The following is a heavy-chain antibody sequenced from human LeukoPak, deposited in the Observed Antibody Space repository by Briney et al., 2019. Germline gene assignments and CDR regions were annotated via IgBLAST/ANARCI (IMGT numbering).Heavy chain of an antibody. D-gene: IGHD3-22*01. Sequence: ASVKVSCKASGYTFTSYYMHWVRQAPGQGLERMGIINPSGGSTSYAQKFQGRVTMTRDTSTSTVYMELSSLRSEDTAVFYCARQYYHDSSAYYFAPDYWGQGTLVTVSS. J-gene: IGHJ4*02. CDR3: ARQYYHDSSAYYFAPDY. V-gene: IGHV1-46*01. CDR1: GYTFTSYY. CDR2: INPSGGST.